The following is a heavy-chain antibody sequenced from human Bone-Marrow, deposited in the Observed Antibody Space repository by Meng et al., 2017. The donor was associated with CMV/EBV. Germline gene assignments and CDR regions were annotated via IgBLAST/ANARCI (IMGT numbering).Heavy chain of an antibody. CDR2: IIPIFGTA. J-gene: IGHJ6*01. V-gene: IGHV1-69*05. CDR1: GGTFSSYA. CDR3: ARGDWKYIHYFSYGMDI. D-gene: IGHD1-1*01. Sequence: SVKVSCKASGGTFSSYAISWVRQAPGQGLEWMGGIIPIFGTANYAQKFQGRVTITTDESTSTAYMELSSLRSEDTAVYYCARGDWKYIHYFSYGMDIWGQGTTVTVSS.